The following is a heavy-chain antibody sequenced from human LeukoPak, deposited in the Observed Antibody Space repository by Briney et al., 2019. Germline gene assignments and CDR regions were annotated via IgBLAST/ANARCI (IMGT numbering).Heavy chain of an antibody. CDR2: IIPIFGTA. Sequence: SVKVSCKASGGTFSSYAISWVRQAPGQGLEWMGGIIPIFGTANYAQKFQGRVTITTDESTSTAYMELSSLRAEDTAVYYCATLGGYSYGYWGEIDYWGQGTLVTVSS. D-gene: IGHD5-18*01. V-gene: IGHV1-69*05. CDR1: GGTFSSYA. CDR3: ATLGGYSYGYWGEIDY. J-gene: IGHJ4*02.